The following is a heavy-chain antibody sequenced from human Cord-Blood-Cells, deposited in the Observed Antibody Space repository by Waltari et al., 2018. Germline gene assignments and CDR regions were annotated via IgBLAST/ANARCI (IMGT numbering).Heavy chain of an antibody. J-gene: IGHJ4*02. V-gene: IGHV3-21*01. CDR3: ARDIAAAGTDY. CDR1: GFTFSSYS. D-gene: IGHD6-13*01. Sequence: EVQLVESGGGLVKPGGSLRLSCAASGFTFSSYSMNWVRQAPGKGLELVSSISSSSSYIYYADSVKGRFTISRDNAKNSLYLQMNSLRAEDTAVYYCARDIAAAGTDYWGQGTLVTVSS. CDR2: ISSSSSYI.